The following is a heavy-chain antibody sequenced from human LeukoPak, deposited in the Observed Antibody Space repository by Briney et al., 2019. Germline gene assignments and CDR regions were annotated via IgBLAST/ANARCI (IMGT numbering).Heavy chain of an antibody. CDR1: GGSISSYY. V-gene: IGHV4-59*01. Sequence: RSETLSLTCSVPGGSISSYYWSWIRQTPRKGLEWIGYIYYSGSSDSNPSLKSRATISVDTSNYQFSLKLSSLTAADTAVYYCARGKFSGLKDGFNIWGPGSMVTVSS. CDR3: ARGKFSGLKDGFNI. CDR2: IYYSGSS. J-gene: IGHJ3*02.